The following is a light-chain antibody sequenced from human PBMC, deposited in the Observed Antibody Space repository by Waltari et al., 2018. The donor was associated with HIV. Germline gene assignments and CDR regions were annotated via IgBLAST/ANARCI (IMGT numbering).Light chain of an antibody. J-gene: IGLJ2*01. Sequence: QSVLTQPPSVSAAPGQTVTISCSGNNSNIGNNFVSWYQQFPNTAPKLHIYDNDKRPSGIPDRVSASKSGASASLDITGLQTGDEADYFCGTWDTRLSVVIFGGGTRLTVL. V-gene: IGLV1-51*01. CDR3: GTWDTRLSVVI. CDR2: DND. CDR1: NSNIGNNF.